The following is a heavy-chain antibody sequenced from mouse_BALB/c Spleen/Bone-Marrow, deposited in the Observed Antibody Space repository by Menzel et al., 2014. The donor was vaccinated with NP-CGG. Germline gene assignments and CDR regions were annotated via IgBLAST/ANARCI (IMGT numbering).Heavy chain of an antibody. CDR3: ARDVPLYDVGYFDY. CDR1: GFTFSSFG. V-gene: IGHV5-17*02. D-gene: IGHD2-14*01. CDR2: TSSGSSTI. J-gene: IGHJ2*01. Sequence: EVKLMESGGGLVQPGGSRKLSCAASGFTFSSFGMHWVRQAPEKGLEWVAYTSSGSSTIYYADTVKGRFTISRDNPKNTLFLQMTSLRSEDTAMYYCARDVPLYDVGYFDYWGQGTTLTVSS.